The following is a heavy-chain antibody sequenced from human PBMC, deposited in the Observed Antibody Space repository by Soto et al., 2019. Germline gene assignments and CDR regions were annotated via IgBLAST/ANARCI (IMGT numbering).Heavy chain of an antibody. Sequence: PSETLSLTCNVSGGSIDRSNYYWDWLRQPPGKGLDWIGTTYYNGNAYYNPSLRSRVSMSVDTSKNQFSLKLISVTAADTAVYYCARHFVAVVIKGWGYWGQGKLVT. V-gene: IGHV4-39*01. CDR1: GGSIDRSNYY. J-gene: IGHJ4*02. CDR2: TYYNGNA. CDR3: ARHFVAVVIKGWGY. D-gene: IGHD3-10*01.